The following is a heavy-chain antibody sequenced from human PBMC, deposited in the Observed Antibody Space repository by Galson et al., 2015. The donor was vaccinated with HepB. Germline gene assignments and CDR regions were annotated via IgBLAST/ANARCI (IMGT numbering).Heavy chain of an antibody. CDR1: GGTFSSYA. D-gene: IGHD3-10*01. CDR3: ARGDLNAGGVHEAFDI. V-gene: IGHV1-69*04. CDR2: IIPILGIA. Sequence: SVKVSCKASGGTFSSYAISWVRQAPGQGLEWMGRIIPILGIANYAQKFQGRVTITADKSTSTAYMELSSLRSEDTAVYYCARGDLNAGGVHEAFDIWGQGTMVTVSS. J-gene: IGHJ3*02.